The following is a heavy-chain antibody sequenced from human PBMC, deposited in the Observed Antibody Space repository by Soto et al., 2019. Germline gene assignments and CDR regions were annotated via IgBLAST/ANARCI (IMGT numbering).Heavy chain of an antibody. Sequence: QVQLVQSGAEVKKPGASVKVSCKASGYTFTSYGISWVRQAPGQGLEWMGWISAYNGNTNYAQKLKGRVTMTTDTSTSTAYMELRSLRSDDTAVYYCARVPLAPVRGGWFDPWGQGTLVTVSS. V-gene: IGHV1-18*04. CDR1: GYTFTSYG. D-gene: IGHD3-16*01. J-gene: IGHJ5*02. CDR3: ARVPLAPVRGGWFDP. CDR2: ISAYNGNT.